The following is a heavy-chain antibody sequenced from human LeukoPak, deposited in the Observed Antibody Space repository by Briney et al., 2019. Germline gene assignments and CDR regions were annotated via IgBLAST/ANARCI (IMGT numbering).Heavy chain of an antibody. V-gene: IGHV4-34*01. CDR3: AIASGYNPGYYYYGMDV. J-gene: IGHJ6*04. Sequence: SETLSLTCAVYGGSFSGYYWSWIRQPPGKGLEWTGEINHSGSTNYNPSLKSRVTISVDTSKNQFSLKLSSVTAADTAVYYCAIASGYNPGYYYYGMDVWGKGTTVTVSS. CDR1: GGSFSGYY. CDR2: INHSGST. D-gene: IGHD1-14*01.